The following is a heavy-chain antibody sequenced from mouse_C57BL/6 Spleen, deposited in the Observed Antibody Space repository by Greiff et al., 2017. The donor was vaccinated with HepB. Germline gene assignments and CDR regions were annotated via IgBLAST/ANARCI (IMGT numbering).Heavy chain of an antibody. CDR3: AREDSNYSYYFDY. J-gene: IGHJ2*01. Sequence: QVQLKQSGAELVKPGASVKISCKASGYAFSSYWMNWVKQRPGKGLEWIGQIYPGDGDTNYNGKFKGKATLTADKSSSTAYMQLSSLTSEDSAVYFCAREDSNYSYYFDYWGQGTTLTVSS. CDR1: GYAFSSYW. D-gene: IGHD2-5*01. CDR2: IYPGDGDT. V-gene: IGHV1-80*01.